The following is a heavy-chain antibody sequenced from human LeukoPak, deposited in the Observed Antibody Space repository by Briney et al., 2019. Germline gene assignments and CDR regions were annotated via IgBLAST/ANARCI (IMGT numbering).Heavy chain of an antibody. CDR3: ARYGDTRFDP. D-gene: IGHD4-17*01. Sequence: SETLSLTCTVSGGFISSYYWTWIRQPPGKGLEWIGYFYYSGRANYNPSLQSRVTISEDTSKNQISLQLTSVTAADTAVYYCARYGDTRFDPWGQGTLVTVSS. J-gene: IGHJ5*02. V-gene: IGHV4-59*01. CDR1: GGFISSYY. CDR2: FYYSGRA.